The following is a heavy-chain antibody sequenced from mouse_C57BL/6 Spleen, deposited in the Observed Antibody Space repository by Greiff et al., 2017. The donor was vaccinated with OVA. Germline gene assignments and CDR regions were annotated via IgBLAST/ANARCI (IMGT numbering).Heavy chain of an antibody. CDR1: GYTFTDYY. Sequence: VNVVESGAELVRPGASVKLSCKASGYTFTDYYINWVKQRPGQGLEWIARIYPGSGNTYYNEKLKGKATLTAEKSSSTAYMQLSSLTSEDSAVYFCARKGGYAMDYWGQGTSVTVSS. J-gene: IGHJ4*01. V-gene: IGHV1-76*01. CDR3: ARKGGYAMDY. CDR2: IYPGSGNT.